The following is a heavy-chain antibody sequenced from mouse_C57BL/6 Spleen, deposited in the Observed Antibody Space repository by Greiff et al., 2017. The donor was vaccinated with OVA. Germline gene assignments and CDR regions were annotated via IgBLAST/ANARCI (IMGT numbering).Heavy chain of an antibody. CDR1: GYSITSGYY. V-gene: IGHV3-6*01. D-gene: IGHD2-2*01. Sequence: EVQLEESGPGLVKPSQSLSLTCSVTGYSITSGYYWNWIRQFPGNKLEWMGYISYDGSNNSNPSLKNRIPIPRDTSKNQFFLKLNSVTTEDTAAYCCARDNGYLYWGQGTTLTVSS. CDR3: ARDNGYLY. CDR2: ISYDGSN. J-gene: IGHJ2*01.